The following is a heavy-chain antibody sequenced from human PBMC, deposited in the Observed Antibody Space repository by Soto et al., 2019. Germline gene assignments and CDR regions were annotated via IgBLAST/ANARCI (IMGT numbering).Heavy chain of an antibody. V-gene: IGHV5-10-1*01. CDR2: IDPSDSYI. D-gene: IGHD6-19*01. J-gene: IGHJ6*02. CDR1: GYDFTNYW. CDR3: ARQWLVDDYYGMDV. Sequence: GESLKISCTGYGYDFTNYWINWVRQLPGKGLEWMGRIDPSDSYISYSPSFQGHVTISADKSISTAYLQWSSLKASDTAMYYCARQWLVDDYYGMDVWGQGTTVTVSS.